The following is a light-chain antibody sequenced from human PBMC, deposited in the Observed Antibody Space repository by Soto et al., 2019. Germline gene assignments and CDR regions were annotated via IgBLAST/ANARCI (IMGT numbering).Light chain of an antibody. CDR1: QSVGTY. J-gene: IGKJ1*01. CDR3: QQYDNLPPWT. V-gene: IGKV3-15*01. Sequence: EIVMIQSPATLSVSPGERATLSCKASQSVGTYLAWYQQKPDQAPRLLIYGASTRAAGVPARFSGGGSGTEFTLTISSLQSEDFAIYHCQQYDNLPPWTFGQGTKVEIK. CDR2: GAS.